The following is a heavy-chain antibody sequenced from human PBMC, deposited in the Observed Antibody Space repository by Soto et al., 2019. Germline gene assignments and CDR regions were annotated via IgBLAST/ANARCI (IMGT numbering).Heavy chain of an antibody. CDR3: ARVYFKYDY. V-gene: IGHV3-7*01. Sequence: PGGSLRLSCVASKFTFSNYWMTWVRQAPGKGLEWVANIKEDGSEKYYVDSVKGRFTISRDNAKNSLNLQMNSLRAEDTAVYYCARVYFKYDYWGQGTLVTVSS. CDR1: KFTFSNYW. CDR2: IKEDGSEK. J-gene: IGHJ4*02. D-gene: IGHD3-10*01.